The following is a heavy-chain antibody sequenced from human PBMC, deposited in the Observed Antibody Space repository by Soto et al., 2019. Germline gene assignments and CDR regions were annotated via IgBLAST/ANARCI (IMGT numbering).Heavy chain of an antibody. CDR3: GKVLVGATGHTDSDS. CDR2: IDYNGVT. CDR1: GGSIYRSGYY. Sequence: SETLSLTCTVSGGSIYRSGYYWGWIRQPPGRGLEWIGNIDYNGVTYSNPSLKSRVTISRDTSKNQFSLKLTSVTAADTALYYCGKVLVGATGHTDSDSWGPGTPVTVSS. V-gene: IGHV4-39*01. D-gene: IGHD2-15*01. J-gene: IGHJ4*02.